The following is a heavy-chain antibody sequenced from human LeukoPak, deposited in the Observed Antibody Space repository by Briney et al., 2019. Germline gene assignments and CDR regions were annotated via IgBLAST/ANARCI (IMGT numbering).Heavy chain of an antibody. CDR1: GFTFSSYA. D-gene: IGHD3-3*01. J-gene: IGHJ4*02. Sequence: GGSLRLSCAASGFTFSSYAMSWVRQAPGKGLEWVSAISGSGGSTYYADSVKGRFTISRDNSKNTLYLQMNSLRAEDTAVYYCAKDQHYDFWSGYEASKNYFDYWGQGTLVTVSS. V-gene: IGHV3-23*01. CDR2: ISGSGGST. CDR3: AKDQHYDFWSGYEASKNYFDY.